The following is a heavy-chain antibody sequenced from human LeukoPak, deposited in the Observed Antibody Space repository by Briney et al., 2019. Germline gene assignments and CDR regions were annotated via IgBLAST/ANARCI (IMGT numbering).Heavy chain of an antibody. D-gene: IGHD6-19*01. J-gene: IGHJ4*02. Sequence: GGSLRLSCAASGXTFSNYEMNWVRQAPGKGLEWVSYISSSGTTIYYADSVKGRFTISRDNAKNSLYLQMNSLRAEDTAVYYCARISSAWRPSDYWGQGTLVTVSS. CDR3: ARISSAWRPSDY. CDR1: GXTFSNYE. V-gene: IGHV3-48*03. CDR2: ISSSGTTI.